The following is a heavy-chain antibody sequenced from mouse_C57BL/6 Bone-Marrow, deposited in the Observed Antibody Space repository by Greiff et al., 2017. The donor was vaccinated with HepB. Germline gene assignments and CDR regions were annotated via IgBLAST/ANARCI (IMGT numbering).Heavy chain of an antibody. D-gene: IGHD3-2*02. CDR1: GYSITSGYY. J-gene: IGHJ3*01. V-gene: IGHV3-6*01. CDR2: ISYDGSN. CDR3: AGQTAQATAWFAY. Sequence: EVQLQQSGPGLVKPSQSLSLTCSVTGYSITSGYYWNWIRQFPGNKLEWMGYISYDGSNNYNPSLKNRISITRDTSKNQFFLKLNSVTTEDTATYYCAGQTAQATAWFAYWGQGTLVTVSA.